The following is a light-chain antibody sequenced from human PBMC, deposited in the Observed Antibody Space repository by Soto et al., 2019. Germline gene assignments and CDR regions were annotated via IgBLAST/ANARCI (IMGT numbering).Light chain of an antibody. CDR2: EVT. Sequence: QSALTQPPSASGSPGQSVTISCTGTSSDVGGYNYVSWYQQQPGKAPKLMIYEVTKRPSGVPDRFSGSKSGNTASLTVSGLQAEDEADYYCSSYAGSNNLYVFGTGTKLTVL. J-gene: IGLJ1*01. CDR1: SSDVGGYNY. CDR3: SSYAGSNNLYV. V-gene: IGLV2-8*01.